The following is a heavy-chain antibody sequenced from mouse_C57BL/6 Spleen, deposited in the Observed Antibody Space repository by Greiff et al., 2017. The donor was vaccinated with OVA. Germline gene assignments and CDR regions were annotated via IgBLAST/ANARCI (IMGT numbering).Heavy chain of an antibody. CDR1: GYAFSSSW. D-gene: IGHD2-4*01. CDR2: IYPGDGDT. Sequence: VQLQQSGPELVKPGASVKISCKASGYAFSSSWMNWVKQRPGKGLEWIGRIYPGDGDTNYNGKFKGKATLPADKSSSTAYMQLSSLTSEDSTVYYCARSYDYDRDWYFDIWGTGTTVTVSS. J-gene: IGHJ1*03. CDR3: ARSYDYDRDWYFDI. V-gene: IGHV1-82*01.